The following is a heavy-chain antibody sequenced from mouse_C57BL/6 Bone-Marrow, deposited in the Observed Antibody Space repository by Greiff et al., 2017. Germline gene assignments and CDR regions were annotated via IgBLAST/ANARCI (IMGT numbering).Heavy chain of an antibody. Sequence: VQLHQSGAELVKPGASVKLSCKASGYTFTSYWMHWVKQRPGQGLEWIGMIHPNSGSTNYNEKFKSKATLTVDKSSSTAYMQLSSLTSEDSAVYYCATYYSNDYYAMDYWGQGTSVTVSS. CDR2: IHPNSGST. V-gene: IGHV1-64*01. CDR1: GYTFTSYW. J-gene: IGHJ4*01. CDR3: ATYYSNDYYAMDY. D-gene: IGHD2-5*01.